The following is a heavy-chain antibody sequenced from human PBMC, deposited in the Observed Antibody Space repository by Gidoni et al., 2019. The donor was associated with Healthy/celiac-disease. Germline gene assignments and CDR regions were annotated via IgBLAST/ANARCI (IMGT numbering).Heavy chain of an antibody. J-gene: IGHJ4*02. D-gene: IGHD1-26*01. CDR1: GFTVSSNY. Sequence: EVQLVESGVGLIQPGGSLRRSCASSGFTVSSNYMSLVRQAPGKGLEWVSVIYSGGITYYADAVKGRFTISRDNSKNTLYLQMNSLRAEDTAVYYCARVYSGSYSFDDWGQGTLVTVSS. CDR2: IYSGGIT. V-gene: IGHV3-53*01. CDR3: ARVYSGSYSFDD.